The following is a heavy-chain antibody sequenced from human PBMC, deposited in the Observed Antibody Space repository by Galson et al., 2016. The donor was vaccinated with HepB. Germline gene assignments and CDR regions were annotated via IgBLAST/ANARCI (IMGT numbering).Heavy chain of an antibody. CDR2: INAGNGDT. Sequence: SVKVSCKASGYTFSSYVMHWVRQAPGQRLEWMGWINAGNGDTKYSQKFQGRVTFTSDTSASTAYMQLSRVRSEDPAVYFCARDREIVNFGSGSLVAFDIWGQGTMATVSS. CDR3: ARDREIVNFGSGSLVAFDI. CDR1: GYTFSSYV. D-gene: IGHD3-10*01. J-gene: IGHJ3*02. V-gene: IGHV1-3*01.